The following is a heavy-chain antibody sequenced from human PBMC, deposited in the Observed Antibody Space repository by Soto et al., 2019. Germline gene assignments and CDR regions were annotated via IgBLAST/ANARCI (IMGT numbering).Heavy chain of an antibody. CDR2: IYWNDDK. D-gene: IGHD3-22*01. J-gene: IGHJ5*02. Sequence: GPALVNPTQALTLSCTFSGFSLSTSGVGVGWIRQPPGKSLEWLALIYWNDDKRYSPSLKSRLTITKDTSKNQVVLTMTNMDPVDTATYYCAHRVTYYYDSSGYYWFDPWGQGTLVTVSS. CDR3: AHRVTYYYDSSGYYWFDP. V-gene: IGHV2-5*01. CDR1: GFSLSTSGVG.